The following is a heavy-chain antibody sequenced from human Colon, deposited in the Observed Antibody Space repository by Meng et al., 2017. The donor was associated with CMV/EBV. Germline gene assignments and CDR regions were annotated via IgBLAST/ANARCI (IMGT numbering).Heavy chain of an antibody. V-gene: IGHV3-69-1*01. D-gene: IGHD1-1*01. Sequence: GESLKISCAASGFTLSDHYMSWIRQAPGKGLEWISYITNTGGMYYADSVKGRFTISRDTARNLLHLQMNSLRVDDTAIYYCAAHPLKYRAFDVWGQGTVVTVSS. CDR3: AAHPLKYRAFDV. J-gene: IGHJ3*01. CDR2: ITNTGGM. CDR1: GFTLSDHY.